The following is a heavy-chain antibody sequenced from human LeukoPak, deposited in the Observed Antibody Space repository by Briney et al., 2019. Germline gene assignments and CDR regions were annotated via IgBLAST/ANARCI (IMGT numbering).Heavy chain of an antibody. CDR1: GGSISSYY. CDR2: IYYSGST. D-gene: IGHD6-13*01. V-gene: IGHV4-59*08. CDR3: ARHGGNLLVGDAFDI. J-gene: IGHJ3*02. Sequence: SETLSPTCTVSGGSISSYYWSWIRQPPGKGLEWIGYIYYSGSTNYNPSLKSRVTISVDTSKNQFSLKLSSVTAADTAVYYCARHGGNLLVGDAFDIWGQGTMVTVSS.